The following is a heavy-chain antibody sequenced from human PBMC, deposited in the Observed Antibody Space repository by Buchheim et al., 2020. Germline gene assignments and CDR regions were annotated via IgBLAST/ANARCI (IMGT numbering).Heavy chain of an antibody. J-gene: IGHJ4*02. CDR1: GGSISSYY. CDR3: ARADLGSGWYTTSSFDY. Sequence: QVQLQESGPGLVKPSETLFLTCTVSGGSISSYYWSWIRQPPGKGLEWIGYIYYSGSTNYNPSLKSRVTISVDTSKNQFSLKLSSVTAADTAVYYCARADLGSGWYTTSSFDYWGQGTL. CDR2: IYYSGST. V-gene: IGHV4-59*01. D-gene: IGHD6-19*01.